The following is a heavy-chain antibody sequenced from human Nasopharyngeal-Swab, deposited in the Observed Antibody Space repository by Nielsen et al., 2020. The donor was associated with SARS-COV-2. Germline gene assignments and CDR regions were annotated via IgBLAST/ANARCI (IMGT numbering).Heavy chain of an antibody. CDR1: GGSFSGYY. CDR3: ARGCTIFGVNYGMDV. J-gene: IGHJ6*02. Sequence: SETLSLTCAVYGGSFSGYYWSWIRQPPGKGLEWIGEINHSGSTNYNPSLKSRVTISVDTSKNQFSLKLSSVTAADTAVYYCARGCTIFGVNYGMDVWGQGTTVTVSS. D-gene: IGHD3-3*01. V-gene: IGHV4-34*01. CDR2: INHSGST.